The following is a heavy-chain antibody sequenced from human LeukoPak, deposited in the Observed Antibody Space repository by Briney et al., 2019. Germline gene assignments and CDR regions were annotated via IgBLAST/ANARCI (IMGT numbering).Heavy chain of an antibody. D-gene: IGHD1-26*01. CDR1: GYTFTTCA. Sequence: ASVKVSFKTSGYTFTTCAVHWVRQAPGQRLEWMGWIHADSGNTKYSQKLQGRVTITRDTSASTAYMELSSLRSEDTAVYYCARDVSGSYSYWGQGTLVTVSS. J-gene: IGHJ4*02. CDR3: ARDVSGSYSY. V-gene: IGHV1-3*01. CDR2: IHADSGNT.